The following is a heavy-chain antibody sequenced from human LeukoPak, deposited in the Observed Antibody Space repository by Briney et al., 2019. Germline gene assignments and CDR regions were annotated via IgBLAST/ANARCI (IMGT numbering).Heavy chain of an antibody. CDR3: ARWEYQLSLDDQPFDY. CDR2: ISGSGGST. Sequence: GGSLRLSCAASGFTFSSYAMSWVRQAPGKGLEWVSAISGSGGSTYYADSVKGRFTISRDNSKNTLYLQMNSLRAEDTAVYDCARWEYQLSLDDQPFDYWGQGTLVTVSS. D-gene: IGHD2-2*01. CDR1: GFTFSSYA. V-gene: IGHV3-23*01. J-gene: IGHJ4*02.